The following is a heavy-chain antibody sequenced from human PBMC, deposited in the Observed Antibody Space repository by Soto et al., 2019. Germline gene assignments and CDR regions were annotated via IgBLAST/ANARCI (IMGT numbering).Heavy chain of an antibody. J-gene: IGHJ6*02. CDR2: ISGSGGST. V-gene: IGHV3-23*01. CDR1: GFTFSSYA. Sequence: PGGSLRLSCAASGFTFSSYAMSWVRQAPGKGLEWVSAISGSGGSTYYADSVKGRFTISRDNSKNTPYLQMNSLRAEDTAVYYCAKCSVAGTGGYYYYYYGMDVWGQGTTVTVSS. CDR3: AKCSVAGTGGYYYYYYGMDV. D-gene: IGHD6-19*01.